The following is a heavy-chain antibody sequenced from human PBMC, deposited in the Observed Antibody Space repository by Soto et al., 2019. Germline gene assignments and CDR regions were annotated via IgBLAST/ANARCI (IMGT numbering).Heavy chain of an antibody. CDR2: ISGSGGST. D-gene: IGHD6-13*01. J-gene: IGHJ4*02. CDR3: AKGYSSSWADQYFDY. V-gene: IGHV3-23*01. Sequence: GGSLRLSCAASGFTFSSYAMSWVRQAPGKGLEWVSAISGSGGSTYYADSVKGRFTISRDNSKNTLYLQLNSLRAEDTAVYYCAKGYSSSWADQYFDYWGQGTLVTVSS. CDR1: GFTFSSYA.